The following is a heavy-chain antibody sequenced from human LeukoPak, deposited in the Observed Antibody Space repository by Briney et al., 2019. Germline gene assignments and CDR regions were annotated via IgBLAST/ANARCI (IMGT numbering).Heavy chain of an antibody. D-gene: IGHD3-22*01. CDR3: VQVSCGNYDI. J-gene: IGHJ4*02. V-gene: IGHV3-23*01. CDR2: ISSSGSST. Sequence: GGSLRLSCAASGFTFSSYAMCWGRHPPPQGLQWVSSISSSGSSTYYADSVKDRLTISTDNSTNTLFLQVNSLIAEDTAVYYCVQVSCGNYDIWGEGPLVTVSS. CDR1: GFTFSSYA.